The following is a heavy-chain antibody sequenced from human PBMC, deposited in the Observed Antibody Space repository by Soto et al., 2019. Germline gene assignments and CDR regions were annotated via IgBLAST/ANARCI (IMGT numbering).Heavy chain of an antibody. D-gene: IGHD4-17*01. CDR1: RFTFSSYA. J-gene: IGHJ5*02. V-gene: IGHV3-23*01. CDR3: AKDNGAFEYNWFDP. CDR2: ISGSGGST. Sequence: EVQLLESGGGLVQPGGSLRLSCAASRFTFSSYAMSWVRQAPGKGLEWVSAISGSGGSTYYADAVKGRFTIPRDTSKNTLYSQLSSLRAEDTAVYYCAKDNGAFEYNWFDPWGQGTLVTVSS.